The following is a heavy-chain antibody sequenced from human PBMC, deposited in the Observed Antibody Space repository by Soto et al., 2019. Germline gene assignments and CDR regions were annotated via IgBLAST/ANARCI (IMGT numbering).Heavy chain of an antibody. CDR1: GYTFTSHG. CDR3: ARDDKMTTGP. D-gene: IGHD4-17*01. J-gene: IGHJ5*02. Sequence: ASVKVSCKASGYTFTSHGISWVRQAPGQGLEWMGWISPYSGDTNYAQKLQGRVTMTTDTSTSTAYMELRSLTSDDTAVYYCARDDKMTTGPWGQGTLVTVSS. CDR2: ISPYSGDT. V-gene: IGHV1-18*01.